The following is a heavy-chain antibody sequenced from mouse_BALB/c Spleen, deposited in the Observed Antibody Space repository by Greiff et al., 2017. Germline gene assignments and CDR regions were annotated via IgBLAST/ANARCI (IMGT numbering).Heavy chain of an antibody. D-gene: IGHD3-1*01. V-gene: IGHV1-4*01. Sequence: QVQLKESGAELARPGASVKMSCKASGYTFTSYTMHWVKQRPGQGLEWIGYINPSSGYTNYNQKFKDKATLTADKSSSTAYMQLSSLTSEDSAVYYCARYYWHRAMDYWGQGTSVTVSS. CDR2: INPSSGYT. CDR3: ARYYWHRAMDY. CDR1: GYTFTSYT. J-gene: IGHJ4*01.